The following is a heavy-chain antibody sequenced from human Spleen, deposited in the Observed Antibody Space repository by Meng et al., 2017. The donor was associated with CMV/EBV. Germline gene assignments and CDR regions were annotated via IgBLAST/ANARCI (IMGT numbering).Heavy chain of an antibody. CDR3: ARDTHYYGMDV. CDR2: ISYDGSNK. Sequence: GESLKISCAVSGFTFTSYAMHWVRQAPGKGLEWVAVISYDGSNKYYADSVKGRFTISRDNSENTLYLQMNGLRAEDTAVYYCARDTHYYGMDVWGQGTTVTVSS. CDR1: GFTFTSYA. V-gene: IGHV3-30-3*01. J-gene: IGHJ6*02.